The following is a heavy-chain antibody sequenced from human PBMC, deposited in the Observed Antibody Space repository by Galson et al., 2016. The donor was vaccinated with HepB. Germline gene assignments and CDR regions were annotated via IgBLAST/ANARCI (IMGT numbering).Heavy chain of an antibody. CDR2: IIPMFGSP. V-gene: IGHV1-69*05. D-gene: IGHD6-6*01. CDR3: AREGGYSSSSCYFYYGMDV. CDR1: GGSFSSYA. Sequence: SVKVSCKASGGSFSSYAINWVRQAPGQGLEWMGGIIPMFGSPNYAQNFQGWVTMTRDTSINTAYMELSRLKSDDTAVYYCAREGGYSSSSCYFYYGMDVWGQGTTVTVAS. J-gene: IGHJ6*02.